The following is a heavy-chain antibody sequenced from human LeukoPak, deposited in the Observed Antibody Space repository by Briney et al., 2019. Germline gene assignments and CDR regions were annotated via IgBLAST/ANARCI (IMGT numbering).Heavy chain of an antibody. D-gene: IGHD6-13*01. J-gene: IGHJ3*02. Sequence: GESLKISCKGSGYSFTSYWIGWVRQMPGKGLEWMGIIYPGDSDTRYSPSFQGQVTISADKSISTAYLQWSSLKASDAAMYYCARPRVGYDDAFDIWGQGTMVTVSS. CDR2: IYPGDSDT. CDR3: ARPRVGYDDAFDI. V-gene: IGHV5-51*01. CDR1: GYSFTSYW.